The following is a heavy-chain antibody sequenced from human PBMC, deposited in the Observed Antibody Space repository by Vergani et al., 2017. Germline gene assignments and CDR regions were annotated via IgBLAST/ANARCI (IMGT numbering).Heavy chain of an antibody. D-gene: IGHD2-21*01. J-gene: IGHJ4*02. Sequence: EVQLLESGGGLVQPGGSLRLSCAASGFTFSTYAMTWVRQAPGKGLEWVSTISSDVGSTYYADSVKGRFTISRDNSKNTVYLQINSLRAEDTAFYYCADLYGDDGFSPFWGQGTLVTVSS. V-gene: IGHV3-23*01. CDR1: GFTFSTYA. CDR2: ISSDVGST. CDR3: ADLYGDDGFSPF.